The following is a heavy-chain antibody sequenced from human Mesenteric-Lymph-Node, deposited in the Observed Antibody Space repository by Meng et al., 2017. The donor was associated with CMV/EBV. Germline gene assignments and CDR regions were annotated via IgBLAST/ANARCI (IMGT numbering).Heavy chain of an antibody. Sequence: FTFSSYAMHWVRQAPGKGLEWVAVISYDGSNKYYVDSVKGRFTISRDNSKNTLYLQMNSLRAEDTAVYYCARVEDYYDSSGYYSAFDYWGQGTLVTVSS. CDR1: FTFSSYA. CDR3: ARVEDYYDSSGYYSAFDY. J-gene: IGHJ4*02. CDR2: ISYDGSNK. D-gene: IGHD3-22*01. V-gene: IGHV3-30*04.